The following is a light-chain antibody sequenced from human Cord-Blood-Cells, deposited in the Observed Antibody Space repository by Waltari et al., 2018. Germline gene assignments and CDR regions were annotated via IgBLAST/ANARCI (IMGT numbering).Light chain of an antibody. CDR3: SSYTSSNYV. CDR1: SSDVGGYNY. V-gene: IGLV2-14*01. J-gene: IGLJ1*01. CDR2: DVS. Sequence: QSALTQPVSVSGSPGQSITISCTGTSSDVGGYNYVSWYQQHPGKAPKLMIYDVSNRPSGVSNRFSGSKAGNTASLTISGLQAEDEADYYCSSYTSSNYVFGTGTKVTVL.